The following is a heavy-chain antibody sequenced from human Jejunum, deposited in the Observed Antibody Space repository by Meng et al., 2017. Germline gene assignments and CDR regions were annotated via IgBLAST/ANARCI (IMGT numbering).Heavy chain of an antibody. Sequence: AQLVESGGGFVQSGGSLRLSCAASGFIFNNYQMHWLRQAPGEGLVWVSRLHGDGSGPIYADSVKGRFTISRDNAKNTLDLQMNSLRLDDTAVYYCVRDNYGPDYWGQGTLVTVSS. CDR2: LHGDGSGP. J-gene: IGHJ4*02. CDR1: GFIFNNYQ. D-gene: IGHD3-10*01. V-gene: IGHV3-74*01. CDR3: VRDNYGPDY.